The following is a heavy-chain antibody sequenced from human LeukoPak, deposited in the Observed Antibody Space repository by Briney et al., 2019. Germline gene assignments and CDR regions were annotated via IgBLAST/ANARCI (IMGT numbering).Heavy chain of an antibody. CDR1: GFTFSTYA. CDR2: ISGSGGST. CDR3: AKDRYWNRGGDGI. V-gene: IGHV3-23*01. J-gene: IGHJ3*02. D-gene: IGHD2-21*01. Sequence: PGVSLRLSCAASGFTFSTYAMSWVRQAPGKGLEWVSGISGSGGSTYYTDSVKGRFTISRDNSKNTLYLQMNSLRAEDTAVYYCAKDRYWNRGGDGIWGQGTMVIVSS.